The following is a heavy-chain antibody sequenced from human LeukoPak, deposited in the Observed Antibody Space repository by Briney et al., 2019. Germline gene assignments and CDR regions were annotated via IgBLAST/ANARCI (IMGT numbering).Heavy chain of an antibody. CDR3: ASSAVAEYGGGAY. CDR2: IIPILGIA. CDR1: GGTFISYA. D-gene: IGHD6-19*01. Sequence: SVTVSCKASGGTFISYAISWVRQAPGQGLEWMGRIIPILGIANYAQKFQGRVTITADKSTSTAYMELSSLRSEDTAVYYCASSAVAEYGGGAYWGQGTLVTVSS. J-gene: IGHJ4*02. V-gene: IGHV1-69*04.